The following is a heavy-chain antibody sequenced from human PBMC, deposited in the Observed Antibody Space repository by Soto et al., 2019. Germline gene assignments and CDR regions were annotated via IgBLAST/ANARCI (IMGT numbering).Heavy chain of an antibody. Sequence: QVQLQQWGAGLLKPSETLSLTCAVYGGSFSGYYWSWIRQPPGKGLEWIGEINHSGSTNYNPSLKSRVTISVDTSKNQFSLKLSSVTAADTAVYYCARRGNWWGSFYWGQGTLVTVSS. CDR2: INHSGST. D-gene: IGHD2-8*02. CDR1: GGSFSGYY. J-gene: IGHJ4*02. CDR3: ARRGNWWGSFY. V-gene: IGHV4-34*01.